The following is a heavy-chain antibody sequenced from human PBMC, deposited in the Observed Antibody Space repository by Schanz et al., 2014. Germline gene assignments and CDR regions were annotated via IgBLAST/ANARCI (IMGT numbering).Heavy chain of an antibody. CDR1: GYNITSND. CDR3: ARGGYSSGWYDQDIARCDY. D-gene: IGHD6-19*01. J-gene: IGHJ4*02. V-gene: IGHV1-8*01. CDR2: MNPNSGNT. Sequence: QVHLVQSGAEVKKPGASVKVSCKASGYNITSNDVTWVRQATGQGLEWMGWMNPNSGNTGYAQKFQGRVTRIRNTSISNAYMELRSLRSDDTAVYYCARGGYSSGWYDQDIARCDYWGQGTLVTVSS.